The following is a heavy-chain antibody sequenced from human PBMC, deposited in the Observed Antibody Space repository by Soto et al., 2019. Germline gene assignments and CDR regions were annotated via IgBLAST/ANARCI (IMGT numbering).Heavy chain of an antibody. CDR2: IKSKTDGGTT. J-gene: IGHJ4*02. CDR1: GFSFSNAW. V-gene: IGHV3-15*07. Sequence: EVQLVESGGGLVKPGGSLSLSCAASGFSFSNAWLIWVRQAPGRGLEWVGRIKSKTDGGTTDYGAPVKGRFAISRDDSKNTLYLQMNSLKTEDTAVYYCTTDGNYFLFDYWGQGTLVTVSS. D-gene: IGHD1-7*01. CDR3: TTDGNYFLFDY.